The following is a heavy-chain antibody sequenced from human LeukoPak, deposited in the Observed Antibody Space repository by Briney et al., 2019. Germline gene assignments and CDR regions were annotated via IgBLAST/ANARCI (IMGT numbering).Heavy chain of an antibody. Sequence: PGGSLRLSCAASGFTFSNYWMTWVRQAPGKGLEWVANINQDGSKEYYMDSVKARFTISRDNAKNSLSLQMNSLRAEDTAVYYCARDEAVGAPFDYWGQGTLVTVSS. CDR2: INQDGSKE. J-gene: IGHJ4*02. CDR1: GFTFSNYW. CDR3: ARDEAVGAPFDY. D-gene: IGHD1-26*01. V-gene: IGHV3-7*01.